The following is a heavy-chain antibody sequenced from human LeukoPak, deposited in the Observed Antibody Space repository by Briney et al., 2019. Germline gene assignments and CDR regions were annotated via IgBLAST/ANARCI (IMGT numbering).Heavy chain of an antibody. D-gene: IGHD2-21*01. V-gene: IGHV3-15*01. CDR2: IKSKTDGGTT. CDR3: TTGTVSDNFYYYTTVDV. J-gene: IGHJ6*02. CDR1: GITLSNYG. Sequence: GGSLRLSCAVTGITLSNYGMSWVRQALGKGLEWVGRIKSKTDGGTTDYAAPVKGRFTISRDDSKNTLYLQVNSLKSEDTAVYYCTTGTVSDNFYYYTTVDVWGQGTTVTVSS.